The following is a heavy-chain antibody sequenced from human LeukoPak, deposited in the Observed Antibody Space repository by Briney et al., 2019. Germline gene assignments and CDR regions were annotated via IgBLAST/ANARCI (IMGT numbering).Heavy chain of an antibody. CDR2: IYSGGST. CDR3: AKDQSLDGGNVRGYFDP. D-gene: IGHD4-23*01. V-gene: IGHV3-53*01. CDR1: GFTVSSNY. J-gene: IGHJ5*02. Sequence: PGGSLRLSCAASGFTVSSNYMSWVRQAPGKGLEWVSVIYSGGSTHYADSVKGRFTISRDNSKSTVYLQMNSLRAEDTAVYYCAKDQSLDGGNVRGYFDPWGQGTLVTVSS.